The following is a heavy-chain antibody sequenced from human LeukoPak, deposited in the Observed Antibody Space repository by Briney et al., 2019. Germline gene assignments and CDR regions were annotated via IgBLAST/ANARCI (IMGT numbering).Heavy chain of an antibody. J-gene: IGHJ6*03. Sequence: GGFPRLSCAASGFTFSSYSMNWVSQAPGKGLEWVASINGRAATTYYADSVKGRFTISRDNSKNTLYLQMNSLGADDTAVYYCAKAPATGEGYYFYYMDVWGKGTTVTVSS. CDR3: AKAPATGEGYYFYYMDV. CDR2: INGRAATT. CDR1: GFTFSSYS. V-gene: IGHV3-23*01. D-gene: IGHD7-27*01.